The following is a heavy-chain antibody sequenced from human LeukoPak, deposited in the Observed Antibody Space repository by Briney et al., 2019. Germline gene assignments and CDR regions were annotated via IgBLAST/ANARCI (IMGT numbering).Heavy chain of an antibody. CDR1: GDSISSCTYY. CDR2: IHYGGST. CDR3: ARLGGVRGYYYSYMDV. Sequence: SETLSLTCTVSGDSISSCTYYWGWIRQPPGTGLEWIANIHYGGSTYYNPSLKSRVTISLDTSKKQFSLKLSSVTAADTALYYCARLGGVRGYYYSYMDVWGKGHTVTVSS. D-gene: IGHD3-10*01. J-gene: IGHJ6*03. V-gene: IGHV4-39*01.